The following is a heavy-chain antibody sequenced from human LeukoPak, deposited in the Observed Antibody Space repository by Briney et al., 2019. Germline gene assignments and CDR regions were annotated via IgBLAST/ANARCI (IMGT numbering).Heavy chain of an antibody. J-gene: IGHJ4*02. V-gene: IGHV3-48*03. CDR1: GMSFSSYE. CDR3: ASARLYSSSWYCYFDY. CDR2: ISSGGTTI. D-gene: IGHD6-13*01. Sequence: GGSLRLSCAASGMSFSSYEMNWVRQAPGKGLEWVSYISSGGTTIYYADSVKGRFTISRDYAKNSLYLQMNNLGAEDTAVYYCASARLYSSSWYCYFDYWGRGTLVTVSS.